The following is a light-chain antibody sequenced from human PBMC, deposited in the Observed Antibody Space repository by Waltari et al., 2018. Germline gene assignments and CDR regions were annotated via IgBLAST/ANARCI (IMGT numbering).Light chain of an antibody. V-gene: IGKV1-27*01. CDR2: GAS. CDR1: QGIRNN. J-gene: IGKJ3*01. Sequence: DIQLTQSPSSLSASVGARVTITCRASQGIRNNLVWYQQKPGKVPKLLIYGASTLQSGVPSRFSGSGSGTDFTLTISSLQPEDVATYYCQRYNGALFTFGPGTKVDIK. CDR3: QRYNGALFT.